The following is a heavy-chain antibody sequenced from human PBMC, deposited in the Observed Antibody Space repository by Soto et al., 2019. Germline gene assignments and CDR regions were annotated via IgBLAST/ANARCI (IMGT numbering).Heavy chain of an antibody. J-gene: IGHJ5*02. V-gene: IGHV1-18*01. D-gene: IGHD6-13*01. CDR2: ISAYNGNT. CDR3: ARGARSSSARKVPNWFDP. Sequence: QVQLVQSGAEVKKPGASVKVSCKASGYTFTSYGISWVRQAPGQGLEWMGWISAYNGNTNYAQKLQGRVNMTTNTATSTAYMEPRSLRSDDTAVYYCARGARSSSARKVPNWFDPWGQGTLVTVSS. CDR1: GYTFTSYG.